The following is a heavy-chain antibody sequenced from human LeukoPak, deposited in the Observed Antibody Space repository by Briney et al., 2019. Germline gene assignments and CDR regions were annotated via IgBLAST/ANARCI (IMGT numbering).Heavy chain of an antibody. Sequence: GGSLRLSCAASGFTFSSHAMAWVRQAPGKGLEWVSLISGSGGNTYYADSVTGRFTISRDNSKNTLFLQMNSLRAEDTAVYYCAKDEIVATHPLYFDYWGQGTLVTVSS. CDR1: GFTFSSHA. D-gene: IGHD5-12*01. V-gene: IGHV3-23*01. CDR3: AKDEIVATHPLYFDY. CDR2: ISGSGGNT. J-gene: IGHJ4*02.